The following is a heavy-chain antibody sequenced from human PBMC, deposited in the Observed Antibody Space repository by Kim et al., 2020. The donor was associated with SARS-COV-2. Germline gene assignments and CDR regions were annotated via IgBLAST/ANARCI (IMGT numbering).Heavy chain of an antibody. Sequence: ASVKVSCKVSGYTLTELSMHWVRQAPGKGLEWMGGFDPEDGETIYAQKFQGRVTMTEDTSTDTAYMELSSLRSEDTAVYYCATTRDRSSSSGDAFDIWGQGTMVTVSS. J-gene: IGHJ3*02. CDR3: ATTRDRSSSSGDAFDI. CDR2: FDPEDGET. CDR1: GYTLTELS. V-gene: IGHV1-24*01. D-gene: IGHD6-6*01.